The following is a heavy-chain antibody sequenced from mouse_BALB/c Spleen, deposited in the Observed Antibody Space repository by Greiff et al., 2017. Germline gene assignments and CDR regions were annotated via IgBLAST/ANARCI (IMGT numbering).Heavy chain of an antibody. Sequence: EVKLMESGGDLVKPGGSLKLSCAASGFTFSSYGMSWVRQTPDKRLEWVATISSGGSYTYYPDSVKGRFTISRDNAKNTLYLQMSSLKSEDTAMYYCARLGYGSSYVDYFDYWGQGTTLTVSS. CDR1: GFTFSSYG. CDR2: ISSGGSYT. CDR3: ARLGYGSSYVDYFDY. J-gene: IGHJ2*01. D-gene: IGHD1-1*01. V-gene: IGHV5-6*01.